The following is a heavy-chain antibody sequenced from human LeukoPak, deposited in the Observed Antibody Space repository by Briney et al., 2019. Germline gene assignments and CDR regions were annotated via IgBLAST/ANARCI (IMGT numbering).Heavy chain of an antibody. CDR1: GFTFSSYA. J-gene: IGHJ4*02. D-gene: IGHD6-19*01. CDR2: ISYDGSNK. CDR3: ARDGVSRAVAGTLYYFDY. V-gene: IGHV3-30*04. Sequence: PGRSLRLSCAASGFTFSSYAMHWVRQAPGKGLEWVAVISYDGSNKYYADSVKGRFTISRDNSKNTLYLQMNSLRAEDTAVYYCARDGVSRAVAGTLYYFDYWGQGTLVTVSP.